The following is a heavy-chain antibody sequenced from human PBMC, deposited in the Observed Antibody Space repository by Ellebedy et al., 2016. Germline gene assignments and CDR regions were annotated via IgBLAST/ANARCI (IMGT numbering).Heavy chain of an antibody. CDR2: INAGNGNT. CDR1: GYTFTSYA. V-gene: IGHV1-3*01. D-gene: IGHD3-3*01. Sequence: ASVKVSCKASGYTFTSYALHWVRQAPGQRLEWMGWINAGNGNTEYSQKFQGRVTITRDTSASTAYMELSSLRSEDTAVYYCARARVTIFGVVTPIADSFDPWGQGTLVTVSS. J-gene: IGHJ5*02. CDR3: ARARVTIFGVVTPIADSFDP.